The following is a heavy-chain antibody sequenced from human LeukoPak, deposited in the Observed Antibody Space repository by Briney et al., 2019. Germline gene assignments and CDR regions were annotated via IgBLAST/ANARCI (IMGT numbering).Heavy chain of an antibody. CDR3: ARGREDIVVVPAAIDFDY. V-gene: IGHV3-64*01. J-gene: IGHJ4*02. Sequence: GGSLRLSCAASGFTFSSYAMHWVRQAPGKGLEYVSAISSNGGSTYYANSVKGRFTISRDNSKNTLYLQMGSLRAEDMAVYYCARGREDIVVVPAAIDFDYWGKGTLVTVSS. CDR2: ISSNGGST. D-gene: IGHD2-2*02. CDR1: GFTFSSYA.